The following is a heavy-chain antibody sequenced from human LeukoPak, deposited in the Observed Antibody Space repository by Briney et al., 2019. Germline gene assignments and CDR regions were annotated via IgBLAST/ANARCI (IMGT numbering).Heavy chain of an antibody. D-gene: IGHD7-27*01. CDR3: ARDLGITGDGFDY. V-gene: IGHV4-39*07. Sequence: SETLSLTCTVSGGSISSSSYYWGWIRQPPGKGLEWIGSIYYSGSTYYNPSLKSRVTISVDTSKNQFSLKLSSVTAADTAVYYCARDLGITGDGFDYWGQGTLVTVSS. CDR2: IYYSGST. J-gene: IGHJ4*02. CDR1: GGSISSSSYY.